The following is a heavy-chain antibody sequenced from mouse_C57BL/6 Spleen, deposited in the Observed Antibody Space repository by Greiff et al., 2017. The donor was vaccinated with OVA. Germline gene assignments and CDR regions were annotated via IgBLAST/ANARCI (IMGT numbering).Heavy chain of an antibody. Sequence: QVQLKQSGAELVMPGASVKLSCKASGYTFTSYWMPWVKQRPGQGLEWIGEIDPSDSYTNYNQKFKGKSTLTVDKSSSTAYMQLSSLTSEDSAVYYCARSGSSYWYFDVWGTGTTVTVSS. J-gene: IGHJ1*03. CDR2: IDPSDSYT. CDR1: GYTFTSYW. D-gene: IGHD4-1*01. V-gene: IGHV1-69*01. CDR3: ARSGSSYWYFDV.